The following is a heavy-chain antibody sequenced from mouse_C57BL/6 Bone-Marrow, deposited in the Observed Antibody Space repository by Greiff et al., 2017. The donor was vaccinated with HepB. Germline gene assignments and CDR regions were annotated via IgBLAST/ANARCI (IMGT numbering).Heavy chain of an antibody. V-gene: IGHV5-15*01. CDR2: ISNLAYSI. D-gene: IGHD1-1*01. Sequence: EVMLVESGGGLVQPGGSLKLSCAASGFTFSDYGMAWVRQAPRKGPEWVAFISNLAYSIYYADTVTGRFTISRENAKNTLYLEMSSLRSEDTAMYYCARSHYGSSPAWFAYWGQGTLVTVSA. J-gene: IGHJ3*01. CDR3: ARSHYGSSPAWFAY. CDR1: GFTFSDYG.